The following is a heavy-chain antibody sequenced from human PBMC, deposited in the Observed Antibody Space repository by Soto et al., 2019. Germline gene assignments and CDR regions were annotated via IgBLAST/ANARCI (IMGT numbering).Heavy chain of an antibody. J-gene: IGHJ4*02. V-gene: IGHV3-11*04. CDR3: ARRLENFWSGYPEAFDF. D-gene: IGHD3-3*01. Sequence: DSVKGRFTISRDNAKNSLYLQMNSLRVEDTAVYYCARRLENFWSGYPEAFDFWGQGILVTVSS.